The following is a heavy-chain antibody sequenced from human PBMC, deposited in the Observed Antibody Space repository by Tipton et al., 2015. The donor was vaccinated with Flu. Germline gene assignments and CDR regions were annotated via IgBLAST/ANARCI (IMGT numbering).Heavy chain of an antibody. CDR2: VYHGGST. Sequence: QLVQSGGGVVQPGRSLRLSCAASGFTFSGYAMHWVRQPPGKGLEWIGSVYHGGSTYYNPSLRSRVTISVDTSKNQFSLKLNSVTAADTAVYYCARNRAYYGDWGQGVLVTVSS. CDR1: GFTFSGYA. D-gene: IGHD1-26*01. J-gene: IGHJ4*02. CDR3: ARNRAYYGD. V-gene: IGHV4-38-2*01.